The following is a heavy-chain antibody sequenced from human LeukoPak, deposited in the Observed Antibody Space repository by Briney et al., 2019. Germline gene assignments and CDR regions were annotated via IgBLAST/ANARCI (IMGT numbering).Heavy chain of an antibody. Sequence: ASVKVSCKTSGYTFTTYYMHWVRQAPGQGPEWMGWISPNSGGTKYAQKFQGRVTMTRDTSISTAYMELSGLTSDDTAVYYCARKAYDSSGLGYWGQGTPVTVSS. D-gene: IGHD3-22*01. V-gene: IGHV1-2*02. CDR3: ARKAYDSSGLGY. CDR1: GYTFTTYY. J-gene: IGHJ4*02. CDR2: ISPNSGGT.